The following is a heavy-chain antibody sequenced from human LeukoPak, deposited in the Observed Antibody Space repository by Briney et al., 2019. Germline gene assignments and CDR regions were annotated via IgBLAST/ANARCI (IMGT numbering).Heavy chain of an antibody. J-gene: IGHJ4*02. CDR2: INSDGGST. CDR1: GFTFSSYW. D-gene: IGHD3-22*01. Sequence: PGGSLRLSCAASGFTFSSYWMRWVRQAPGKGLVWVSRINSDGGSTSYADSVKGRFTISRDNAKNTLYLQMNSLRAEDTAVYYCARGAYYYDSSGHLNIDYWGQGTLVTVSS. V-gene: IGHV3-74*01. CDR3: ARGAYYYDSSGHLNIDY.